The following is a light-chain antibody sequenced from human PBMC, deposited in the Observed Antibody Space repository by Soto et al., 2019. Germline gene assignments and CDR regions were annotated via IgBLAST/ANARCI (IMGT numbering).Light chain of an antibody. V-gene: IGLV2-14*03. J-gene: IGLJ1*01. Sequence: QSALTQPASVSGSPGQSITICCTGTSSDVGAYNFVSWYQQHPGKVPKLMIFDVSRRPSGVSDRFSGAKSGNTASLTISGLQAEDEGDYYCSSYTSSSTPVFGTGTKLTVL. CDR3: SSYTSSSTPV. CDR1: SSDVGAYNF. CDR2: DVS.